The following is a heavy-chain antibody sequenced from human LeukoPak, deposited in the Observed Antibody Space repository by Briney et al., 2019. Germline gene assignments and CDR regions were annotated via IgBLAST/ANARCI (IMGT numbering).Heavy chain of an antibody. D-gene: IGHD6-19*01. Sequence: PGGSLRLSCAASGFTFSSYSMNWVRQAPGKGLEWVSYISSSSSTIYYADSVKGRFTISRDNAKNSLYLQMNSLRAEDTAVYYCARRWLVRAFDIWGQGTMVTVSS. CDR2: ISSSSSTI. J-gene: IGHJ3*02. CDR1: GFTFSSYS. CDR3: ARRWLVRAFDI. V-gene: IGHV3-48*01.